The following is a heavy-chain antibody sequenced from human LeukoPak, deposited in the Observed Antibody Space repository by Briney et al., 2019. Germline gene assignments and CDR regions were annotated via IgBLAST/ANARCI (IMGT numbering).Heavy chain of an antibody. Sequence: GGSLRLSCAASGFTVSSNYMSWVRQAPGKGLEWVSVIYSGGSTYYADSVKGRFTISRDNAKNSLYLQMNSLRAEDTAVYYCARDYLGYCSGGSCYEPFDYWGQGTLVTVSS. CDR2: IYSGGST. V-gene: IGHV3-53*01. J-gene: IGHJ4*02. D-gene: IGHD2-15*01. CDR3: ARDYLGYCSGGSCYEPFDY. CDR1: GFTVSSNY.